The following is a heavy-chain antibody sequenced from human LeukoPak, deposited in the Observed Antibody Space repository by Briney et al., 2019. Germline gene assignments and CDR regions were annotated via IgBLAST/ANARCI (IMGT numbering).Heavy chain of an antibody. J-gene: IGHJ3*02. D-gene: IGHD3-22*01. CDR1: GGSFSGYY. CDR2: INHSGST. V-gene: IGHV4-34*01. CDR3: ARGDYDSSGYSCDAFDI. Sequence: SETLSLTCAVYGGSFSGYYWSWIRQPPGKGLEWIGEINHSGSTNYNPSLKSRVTISVDTSKNQFSLKLSSVTAADTAVYYCARGDYDSSGYSCDAFDIWGQGTMVTVSS.